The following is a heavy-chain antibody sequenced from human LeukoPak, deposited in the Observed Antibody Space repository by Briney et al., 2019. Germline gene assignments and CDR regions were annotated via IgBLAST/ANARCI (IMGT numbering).Heavy chain of an antibody. D-gene: IGHD1-1*01. Sequence: GGSLRLSCAASGFTFNTYTMYWVRQAPGKGLEWVSGISNSGGSTYYADSVKGRFTISRDNSKNTLYLQMNSLRAEDTALYYCAKGLERESRLDSWGQGTLVTVSS. CDR1: GFTFNTYT. CDR3: AKGLERESRLDS. V-gene: IGHV3-23*01. CDR2: ISNSGGST. J-gene: IGHJ4*02.